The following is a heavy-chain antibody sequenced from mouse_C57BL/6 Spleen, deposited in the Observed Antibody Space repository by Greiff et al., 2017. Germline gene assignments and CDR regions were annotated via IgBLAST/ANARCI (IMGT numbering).Heavy chain of an antibody. V-gene: IGHV5-6*01. CDR2: ISSGGSYT. CDR1: GFTFSSYG. CDR3: ARLGVTTKDFDY. J-gene: IGHJ2*01. Sequence: EVKLMESGGDLVKPGGSLKLSCAASGFTFSSYGMSWVRQTPDKRLEWVATISSGGSYTYYPDSVKGRFHISRDNAKNTLYLQMSSLKSEDTAMYYCARLGVTTKDFDYWGQGTTLTVSS. D-gene: IGHD2-2*01.